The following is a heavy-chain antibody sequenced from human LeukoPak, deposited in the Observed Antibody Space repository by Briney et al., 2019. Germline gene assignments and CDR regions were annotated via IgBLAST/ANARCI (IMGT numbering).Heavy chain of an antibody. CDR3: AKDDSGYDFPNWFDP. D-gene: IGHD5-12*01. J-gene: IGHJ5*02. Sequence: PGGSLRLSCAASGFTFSSYGMHWVRQAPGKGLEWVAVISYDGSNKYYADSVKGRFTISRDNSKNTLYLQMNSLRAEDTAVYYCAKDDSGYDFPNWFDPWGQGTLVTVPS. CDR2: ISYDGSNK. V-gene: IGHV3-30*18. CDR1: GFTFSSYG.